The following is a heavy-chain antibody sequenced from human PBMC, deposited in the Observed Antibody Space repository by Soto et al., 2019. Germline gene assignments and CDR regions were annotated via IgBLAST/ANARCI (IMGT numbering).Heavy chain of an antibody. CDR3: ARTCRSGGSCYLEY. Sequence: ASVKVSCKASGYSFSSFGISWVRQAPGQGLEWVGWVSVPSGDTSSAQNFQGRVTVTTDTSTSTAYMEVGSLRSDDTAVYYCARTCRSGGSCYLEYWGEGTLVTVSS. J-gene: IGHJ4*02. CDR2: VSVPSGDT. V-gene: IGHV1-18*01. D-gene: IGHD2-15*01. CDR1: GYSFSSFG.